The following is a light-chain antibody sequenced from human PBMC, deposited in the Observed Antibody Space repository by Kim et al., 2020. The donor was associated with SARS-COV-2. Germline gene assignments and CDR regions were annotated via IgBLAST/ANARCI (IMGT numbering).Light chain of an antibody. V-gene: IGLV3-21*04. J-gene: IGLJ1*01. CDR2: YDS. CDR3: QVWDSSSDHPYV. Sequence: PGKAARITCGGNDIGSKSVHWYQQKPGQAPVLVIYYDSDRPSGIPERFSGSNSGNTATLTISRVEAGDEADYYCQVWDSSSDHPYVFGTGTKVTVL. CDR1: DIGSKS.